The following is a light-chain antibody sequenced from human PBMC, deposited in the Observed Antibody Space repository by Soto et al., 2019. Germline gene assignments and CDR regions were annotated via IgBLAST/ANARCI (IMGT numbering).Light chain of an antibody. CDR2: EVS. J-gene: IGLJ1*01. CDR1: SSDIEGYNY. V-gene: IGLV2-8*01. Sequence: SVLTQPPSVSVSLGQTVSVSCTGNSSDIEGYNYVSWYQQHPGKAPKFMVYEVSERPSGIPDRFSGSKSGNTASLTVSGLEAGDEADYYCSLCEGGNDHYVFGTGTKVTVL. CDR3: SLCEGGNDHYV.